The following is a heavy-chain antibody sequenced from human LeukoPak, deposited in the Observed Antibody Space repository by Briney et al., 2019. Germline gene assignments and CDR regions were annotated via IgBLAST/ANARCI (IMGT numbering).Heavy chain of an antibody. Sequence: GGSLRLSCAASGFTFSSYGMHWVRQSPGKGLEWVAVIWYDGSNKYYADSVKGRFTISRDNSKNTLYLQMNSLRAEDTAVYYCARDSYGMDVWGQGTTVTVSS. CDR1: GFTFSSYG. J-gene: IGHJ6*02. V-gene: IGHV3-33*01. CDR3: ARDSYGMDV. CDR2: IWYDGSNK.